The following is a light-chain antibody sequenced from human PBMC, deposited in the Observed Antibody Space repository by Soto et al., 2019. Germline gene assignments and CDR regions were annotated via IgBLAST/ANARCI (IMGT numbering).Light chain of an antibody. J-gene: IGLJ2*01. V-gene: IGLV2-8*01. Sequence: QSALTQPPSASGSPGQSVTISCTGTSSDVGAYNSVSWYQQHPGKAPKLMIYDVTKRPSGVPDRFSGSKSGNTASLTVSGLQAEDEADYFCGSYAGTKNFVVFGGGTKLTVL. CDR2: DVT. CDR1: SSDVGAYNS. CDR3: GSYAGTKNFVV.